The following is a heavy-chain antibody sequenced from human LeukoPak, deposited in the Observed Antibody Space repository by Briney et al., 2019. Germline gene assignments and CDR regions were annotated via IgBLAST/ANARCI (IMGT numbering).Heavy chain of an antibody. CDR1: GGSIRSSSYN. CDR3: ARRSIVATVNAAFDV. D-gene: IGHD5-12*01. V-gene: IGHV4-39*01. CDR2: IHHNGGT. J-gene: IGHJ3*01. Sequence: PSETLSLTCTVSGGSIRSSSYNWGWIRQPPGKGLAWIGSIHHNGGTYYSPSLKSRVTISVDTSKNQFSLRLSSVTAEDTAVYFCARRSIVATVNAAFDVWGQGTMVIVSS.